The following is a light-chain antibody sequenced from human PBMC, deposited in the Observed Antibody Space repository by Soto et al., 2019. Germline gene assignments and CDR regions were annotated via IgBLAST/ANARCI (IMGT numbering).Light chain of an antibody. J-gene: IGKJ1*01. CDR2: AAS. CDR3: QQSYSTPLT. CDR1: QSVSNY. Sequence: EIVLTQSPATLSLSPGERVTLSCRASQSVSNYLAWYQQKPGQAPRLLVSAASNRATGIPARFSGSGSGTDFTLTISSLQPEDFATYYCQQSYSTPLTFGQGTKVDIK. V-gene: IGKV3-11*01.